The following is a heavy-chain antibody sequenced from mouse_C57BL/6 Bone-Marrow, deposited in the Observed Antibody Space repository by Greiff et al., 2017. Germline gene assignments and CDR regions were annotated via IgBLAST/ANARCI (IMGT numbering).Heavy chain of an antibody. V-gene: IGHV1-82*01. CDR3: ARRLRAWFAY. CDR1: GYAFSSSW. J-gene: IGHJ3*01. Sequence: QVQLQQSGAELARPGASVKLSCKASGYAFSSSWMNWVKQRPGKGLEWIGRIYPGDGDTNYNGKFKGKATLTADKSSSTAYMQLSSLTSEDSAVYFCARRLRAWFAYWGQGTLVTVSA. CDR2: IYPGDGDT. D-gene: IGHD1-1*01.